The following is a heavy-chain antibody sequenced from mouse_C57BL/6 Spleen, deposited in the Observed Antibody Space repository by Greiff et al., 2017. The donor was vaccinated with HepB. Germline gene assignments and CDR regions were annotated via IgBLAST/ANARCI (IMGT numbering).Heavy chain of an antibody. CDR3: GRADSNYSFAY. V-gene: IGHV1-69*01. CDR1: GYTFTSYW. CDR2: IDPSDSYT. D-gene: IGHD2-5*01. Sequence: QVQLQQPGAELVMPGASVKLSCKASGYTFTSYWMHWVKQRPGQGLEWIGEIDPSDSYTNYNQKFKGKSTLTVDKSSSTAYMQLSSLTSEDSAVYYCGRADSNYSFAYWGQGTLVTVSA. J-gene: IGHJ3*01.